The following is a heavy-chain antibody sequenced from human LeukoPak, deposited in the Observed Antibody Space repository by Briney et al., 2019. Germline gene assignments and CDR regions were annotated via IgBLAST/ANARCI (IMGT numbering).Heavy chain of an antibody. CDR1: GYTFTSYG. J-gene: IGHJ4*02. D-gene: IGHD3-9*01. V-gene: IGHV1-18*01. Sequence: ASVKVSCKASGYTFTSYGISWVRQAPGQELEWMGWISAYNGNTNYAQKLQGRVTMTTDTSTSTAYMELRSLRSDDTAVYYCARDIDILTGYYRGVDYWGQGTLVTVSS. CDR2: ISAYNGNT. CDR3: ARDIDILTGYYRGVDY.